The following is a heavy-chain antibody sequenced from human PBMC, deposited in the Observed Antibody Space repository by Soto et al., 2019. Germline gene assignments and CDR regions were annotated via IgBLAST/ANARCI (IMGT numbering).Heavy chain of an antibody. CDR3: ARGPTYYYDSSGYYYDYYYYGMDV. Sequence: GSLRLSCAASGFTFSGYEMNWVRQAPGKGLEWVSYISSSGSTIYYADSVKGRFTISRDNAKNSLYLQMNSLRAEDTAVYYCARGPTYYYDSSGYYYDYYYYGMDVWGQGTTVTV. CDR1: GFTFSGYE. J-gene: IGHJ6*02. D-gene: IGHD3-22*01. CDR2: ISSSGSTI. V-gene: IGHV3-48*03.